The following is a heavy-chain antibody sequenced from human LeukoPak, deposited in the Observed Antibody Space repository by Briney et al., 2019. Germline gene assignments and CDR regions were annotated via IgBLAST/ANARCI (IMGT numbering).Heavy chain of an antibody. V-gene: IGHV1-24*01. CDR1: GHTLKDLS. CDR3: STETAGNY. J-gene: IGHJ4*02. Sequence: ASVKVSCKAFGHTLKDLSIHWVRQAPGKGLEWLGGFDPEDDERMYAPKFQGRVTVTEDNSIDTAYMELTSLSSDDTGVYYCSTETAGNYWGQGTLVNVSS. CDR2: FDPEDDER.